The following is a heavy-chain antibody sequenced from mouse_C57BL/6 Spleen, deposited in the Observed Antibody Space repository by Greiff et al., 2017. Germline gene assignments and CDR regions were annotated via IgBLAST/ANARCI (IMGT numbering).Heavy chain of an antibody. CDR3: ARGGYGSTWFAY. D-gene: IGHD1-1*01. CDR2: ISYSGST. V-gene: IGHV3-1*01. J-gene: IGHJ3*01. CDR1: GYSITSGYD. Sequence: EVKLVESGPGMVKPSQSLSLTCTVTGYSITSGYDWHWIRHFPGNKLEWMGYISYSGSTNYNPSLKSRISITHDTSKNHFFLKLNSVTTEDTATYYCARGGYGSTWFAYWGQGTLVTVSA.